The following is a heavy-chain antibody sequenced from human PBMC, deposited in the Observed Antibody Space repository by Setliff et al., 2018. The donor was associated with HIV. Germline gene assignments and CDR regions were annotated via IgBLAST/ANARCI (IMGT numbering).Heavy chain of an antibody. V-gene: IGHV4-39*01. CDR2: ILYGGTT. J-gene: IGHJ3*02. D-gene: IGHD2-8*01. CDR3: ARPTTGLGGGAAFDI. Sequence: KTSETLSLICAVSGGSVDSRDYYWGWIRQPPGKGLEWIGNILYGGTTYYTPSLKSRVSISVDTSRNQFSLRLNSVTAADTAVYYCARPTTGLGGGAAFDIWGQGTMVTVSS. CDR1: GGSVDSRDYY.